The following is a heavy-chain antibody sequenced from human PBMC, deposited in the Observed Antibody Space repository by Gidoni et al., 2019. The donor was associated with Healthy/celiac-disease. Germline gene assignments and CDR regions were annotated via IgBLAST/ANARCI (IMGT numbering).Heavy chain of an antibody. CDR2: INPNSGGT. J-gene: IGHJ6*02. D-gene: IGHD2-2*01. CDR1: GYTFTGHY. Sequence: QVQLVQSGAEVKKPGASVKVSCKASGYTFTGHYMHCVPQAPGQGLEWMGWINPNSGGTNYAQKFQGRVTMTRDTSISTAYMELSRLRSDDTAVYYCAREGDIVVVPAAMVSYYYYYGMDVWGQGTTVTVSS. V-gene: IGHV1-2*02. CDR3: AREGDIVVVPAAMVSYYYYYGMDV.